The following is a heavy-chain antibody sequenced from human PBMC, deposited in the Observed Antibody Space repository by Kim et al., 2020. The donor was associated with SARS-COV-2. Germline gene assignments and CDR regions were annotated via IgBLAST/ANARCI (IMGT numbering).Heavy chain of an antibody. CDR3: ARDRRENYYYYYMDV. CDR1: GFTFSSYS. V-gene: IGHV3-21*01. D-gene: IGHD1-26*01. J-gene: IGHJ6*03. Sequence: GGSLRLSCAASGFTFSSYSMNWVRQAPGKGLEWVSSISSSSSYIYYADSVKGRFTISRDNAKNSLYLQMNSLRAEDTAVYYCARDRRENYYYYYMDVWGKGTTVTVSS. CDR2: ISSSSSYI.